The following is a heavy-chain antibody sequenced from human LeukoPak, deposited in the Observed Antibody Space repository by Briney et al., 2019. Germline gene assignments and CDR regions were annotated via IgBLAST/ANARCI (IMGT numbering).Heavy chain of an antibody. CDR1: GGSISSYY. V-gene: IGHV4-59*04. J-gene: IGHJ1*01. D-gene: IGHD6-13*01. Sequence: SETLSLTCTVSGGSISSYYWSWIRQPPGKGLEWIGSIYHSGSTYYNPSLKSRVTMSVNTSKNQFSLKLSSVTAADTAVYYCARAGQLLITQYFQHWGQGTLVTVSS. CDR2: IYHSGST. CDR3: ARAGQLLITQYFQH.